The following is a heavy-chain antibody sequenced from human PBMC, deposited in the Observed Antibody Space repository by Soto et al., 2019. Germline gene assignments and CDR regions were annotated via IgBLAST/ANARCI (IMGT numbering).Heavy chain of an antibody. CDR3: ARGRNHGSGGSCYSDWFDP. Sequence: QVQLVQSGAEVKKPGASVRVSCKASGYTFTSSDVYWVRQATGQGLELMGWMNPNTGNTGYAQKFQGRVTMTRNTSISTAYMELRSLRSEDTAVYYCARGRNHGSGGSCYSDWFDPWGQGTPVTVSS. J-gene: IGHJ5*02. V-gene: IGHV1-8*01. CDR1: GYTFTSSD. D-gene: IGHD2-15*01. CDR2: MNPNTGNT.